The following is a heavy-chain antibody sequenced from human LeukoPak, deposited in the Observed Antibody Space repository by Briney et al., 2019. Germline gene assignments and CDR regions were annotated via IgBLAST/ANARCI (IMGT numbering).Heavy chain of an antibody. J-gene: IGHJ4*02. CDR1: GFTFSSYA. D-gene: IGHD6-13*01. CDR3: AKEVYSSSWYYFDY. V-gene: IGHV3-64*01. Sequence: GGSLRLSCVASGFTFSSYAMHWVRLTPGKGREYVSGINSNGGSTYYANSVKGRFTISRDISKHTLYLQMGSLRTEDTAMYYCAKEVYSSSWYYFDYWGQGTLVTVSS. CDR2: INSNGGST.